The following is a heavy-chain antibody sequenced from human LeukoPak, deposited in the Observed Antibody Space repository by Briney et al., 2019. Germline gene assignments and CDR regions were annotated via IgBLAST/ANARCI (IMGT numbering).Heavy chain of an antibody. V-gene: IGHV5-51*01. D-gene: IGHD3-3*01. CDR1: GYSFTSYW. Sequence: ESLKISFKGSGYSFTSYWMGWVRQMPGKGMEWMGIIYPGESDNRYSTSFQGQVTISAGKSIRTAYLQWSSLKASDTAMYYCAIGDFWSGYPAPYFDYWGQGTLVTVSS. CDR3: AIGDFWSGYPAPYFDY. CDR2: IYPGESDN. J-gene: IGHJ4*02.